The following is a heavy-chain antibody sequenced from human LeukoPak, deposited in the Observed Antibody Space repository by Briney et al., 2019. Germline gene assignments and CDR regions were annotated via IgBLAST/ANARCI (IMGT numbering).Heavy chain of an antibody. V-gene: IGHV3-30*18. CDR3: AKYDFWSGYGIDV. CDR1: GFTFSSSG. CDR2: ISYEGSTK. D-gene: IGHD3-3*01. Sequence: GGSLRLSCAASGFTFSSSGMHWVRQAPGKGLEWVAVISYEGSTKCYADSVKGRFTISRDNSKNTLYLQMNSLRAEDTAVHYCAKYDFWSGYGIDVWGQGTTVTVSS. J-gene: IGHJ6*02.